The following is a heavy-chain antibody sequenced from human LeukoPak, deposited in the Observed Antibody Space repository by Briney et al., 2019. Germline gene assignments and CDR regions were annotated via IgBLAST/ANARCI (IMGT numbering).Heavy chain of an antibody. Sequence: GGSLRLSCAASGFTFSSYGMHWVRQAPGKGLEWVAVISYDGSNKYYADSVKGRFIISRDNSKNTLYLQMNSLRAEDTAVYYCAKLPWGDHDLFDYWGQGTLVTVSS. V-gene: IGHV3-30*18. CDR2: ISYDGSNK. J-gene: IGHJ4*02. CDR3: AKLPWGDHDLFDY. D-gene: IGHD2-21*02. CDR1: GFTFSSYG.